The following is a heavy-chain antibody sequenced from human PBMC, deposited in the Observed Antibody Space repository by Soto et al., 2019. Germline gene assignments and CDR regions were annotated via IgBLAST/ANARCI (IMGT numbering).Heavy chain of an antibody. CDR3: ARGKRASGYYRDDY. J-gene: IGHJ4*02. CDR2: IYSSGGT. V-gene: IGHV4-59*01. CDR1: GDSMHNYY. D-gene: IGHD5-12*01. Sequence: QVQLQESGPGLVKPSETLSLTCTVSGDSMHNYYWTWIRQPPGKGLEWIGYIYSSGGTIYSPSLRGRLTISIDTSESQFSLKLTSVTAADTAVYYCARGKRASGYYRDDYLGQGTLVTVSS.